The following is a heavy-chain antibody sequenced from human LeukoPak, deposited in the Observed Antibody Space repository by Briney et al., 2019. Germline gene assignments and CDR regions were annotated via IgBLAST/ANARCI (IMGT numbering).Heavy chain of an antibody. CDR2: ISAYNGNT. CDR1: GYTFTSYG. Sequence: GASVKVSCKASGYTFTSYGISWVRQAPGQGLEWMGWISAYNGNTNYAQKLQGRVTMTTDTSTSTAYMELRSLRSDDTAVYYCARITSSDFWCGGYYFDYWGQGTLVTVSS. CDR3: ARITSSDFWCGGYYFDY. V-gene: IGHV1-18*01. J-gene: IGHJ4*02. D-gene: IGHD3-3*01.